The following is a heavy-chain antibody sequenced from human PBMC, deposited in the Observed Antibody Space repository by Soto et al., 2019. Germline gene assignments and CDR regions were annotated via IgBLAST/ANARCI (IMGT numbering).Heavy chain of an antibody. J-gene: IGHJ4*02. Sequence: GGSLRLSCAASGFTFSNYWMNWVRQAPGKGLEWVANIKQDGSEKYYVDSVKGRFSISRDNAKNSLYLQMYSLRAEDTAVYYCARVTETGHKKFDYWGQGTLVTVSS. CDR3: ARVTETGHKKFDY. CDR1: GFTFSNYW. V-gene: IGHV3-7*05. CDR2: IKQDGSEK.